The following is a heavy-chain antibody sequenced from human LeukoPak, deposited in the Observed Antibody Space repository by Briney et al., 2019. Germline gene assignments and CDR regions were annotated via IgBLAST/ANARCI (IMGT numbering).Heavy chain of an antibody. CDR2: LNGGRT. J-gene: IGHJ4*02. Sequence: GGSLRLSCVASGFTFSNYAMSWVRQAPGKGLEWIAALNGGRTFFQDSVRGRFTISRDNSKNTLYLQLNSLRGDDTAVYYCVKEDTGYGYFDYWGRGTLVTVSS. CDR1: GFTFSNYA. D-gene: IGHD2-2*03. V-gene: IGHV3-23*01. CDR3: VKEDTGYGYFDY.